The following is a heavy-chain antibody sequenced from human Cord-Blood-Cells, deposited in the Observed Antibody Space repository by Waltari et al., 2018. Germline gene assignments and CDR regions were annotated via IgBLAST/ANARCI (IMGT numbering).Heavy chain of an antibody. Sequence: QVQLVQSGAEVKKPGASVKVSCKASGYTFTGYYMHWVRQAPGQGLEWMGGINPNRGGTNYAQKFQGRGTMTRDTSISTAYMELSRLRSDDTAVYYCARVQAAAGRRFAFDIWGQGTMVTISS. D-gene: IGHD6-13*01. CDR2: INPNRGGT. J-gene: IGHJ3*02. CDR3: ARVQAAAGRRFAFDI. V-gene: IGHV1-2*02. CDR1: GYTFTGYY.